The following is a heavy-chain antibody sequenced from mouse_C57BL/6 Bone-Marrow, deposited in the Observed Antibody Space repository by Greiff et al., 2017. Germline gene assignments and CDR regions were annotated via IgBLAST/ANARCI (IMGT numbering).Heavy chain of an antibody. CDR3: ARQDYAMDY. Sequence: DVKLVESGGGLVQPGGSLKLSCAASGFTFSDYYMYWVRQTPEKRLEWVAYICNGGGSTYYPDTVKGRFTISRDNAKNTLYLQMSRLKSEDTAMYYCARQDYAMDYWGQGTSVTVSS. CDR1: GFTFSDYY. J-gene: IGHJ4*01. V-gene: IGHV5-12*01. CDR2: ICNGGGST.